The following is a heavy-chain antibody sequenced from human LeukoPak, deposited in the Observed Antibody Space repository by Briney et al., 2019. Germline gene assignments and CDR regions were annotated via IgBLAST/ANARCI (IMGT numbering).Heavy chain of an antibody. CDR3: AGRGSDSFHFDY. J-gene: IGHJ4*02. CDR1: SGSITSTSYY. Sequence: SETLSLTCTVSSGSITSTSYYWGWIRQPPGKGLEWIGIIYYSGSTSYNPSLKSRVTISVDTSKNQFSLKLSSVTAADTAVYYCAGRGSDSFHFDYWGQGTLVTVSS. D-gene: IGHD2/OR15-2a*01. V-gene: IGHV4-39*01. CDR2: IYYSGST.